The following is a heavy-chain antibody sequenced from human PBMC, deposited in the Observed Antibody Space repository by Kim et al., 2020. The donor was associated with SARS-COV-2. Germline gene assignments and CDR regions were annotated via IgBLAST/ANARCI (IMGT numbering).Heavy chain of an antibody. Sequence: GGSLRLSCAASGFTFSSYGMHWVRQAPGKGLEWVAVIWYDGSNKYYADSVKGRFTISRDNSKNTLYLQMNSLRAEDTAVYYCARDGYYYDSSGYYLNPGHFDYWGQGTLVTVSS. V-gene: IGHV3-33*01. D-gene: IGHD3-22*01. CDR1: GFTFSSYG. J-gene: IGHJ4*02. CDR3: ARDGYYYDSSGYYLNPGHFDY. CDR2: IWYDGSNK.